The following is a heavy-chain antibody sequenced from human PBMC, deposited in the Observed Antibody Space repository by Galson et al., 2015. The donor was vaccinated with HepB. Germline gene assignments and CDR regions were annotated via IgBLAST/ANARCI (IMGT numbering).Heavy chain of an antibody. CDR2: ISAGGDIT. Sequence: SLRLSCAASGFTFSNYAMTWVRQAPGKGLEWVSSISAGGDITYYADSVKGRFTISRDNAKKMLSLRTNSLRAEDTAVYYCAKGDVWGSAARNYGMDVWGQGTTVTVSS. CDR1: GFTFSNYA. J-gene: IGHJ6*02. V-gene: IGHV3-23*01. CDR3: AKGDVWGSAARNYGMDV. D-gene: IGHD3-16*01.